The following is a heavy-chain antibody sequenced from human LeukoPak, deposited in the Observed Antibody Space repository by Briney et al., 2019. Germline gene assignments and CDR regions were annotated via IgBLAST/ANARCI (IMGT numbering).Heavy chain of an antibody. V-gene: IGHV3-9*01. Sequence: GGSLRLSCAASGFTFDDYAMHWVRQAPGKGLEWVSGISWNSGNIGYADSVKGRFTISRDNAKNSLYLQMNSLRAEDTALYYCANVVGYWGQGTLVTVSS. D-gene: IGHD2-21*01. CDR3: ANVVGY. J-gene: IGHJ4*02. CDR1: GFTFDDYA. CDR2: ISWNSGNI.